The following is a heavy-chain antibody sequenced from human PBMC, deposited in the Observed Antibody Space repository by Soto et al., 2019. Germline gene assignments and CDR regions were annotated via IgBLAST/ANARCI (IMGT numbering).Heavy chain of an antibody. CDR3: ARDSEYGESDY. Sequence: GGSLRLSCAASGFTFSSYGMHWVRQAPGKGLEWVAVIWYDGSNKYYADSVKGRFTISRDNSKNTLYLQMNSLRAEDTAVYYCARDSEYGESDYWGQGTLVTVSS. D-gene: IGHD4-17*01. J-gene: IGHJ4*02. V-gene: IGHV3-33*01. CDR2: IWYDGSNK. CDR1: GFTFSSYG.